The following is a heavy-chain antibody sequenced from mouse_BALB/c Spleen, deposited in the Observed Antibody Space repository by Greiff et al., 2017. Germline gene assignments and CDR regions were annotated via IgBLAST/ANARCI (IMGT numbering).Heavy chain of an antibody. CDR1: GYTFTSYW. J-gene: IGHJ2*01. Sequence: QVQLQQSGAELARPGASVKLSCKASGYTFTSYWMQWVKQRPGQGLGWIGAIYPGDGDTRYTQKFKGKATLTADKSSSTAYMQLSSLASEDSAVYYCARGGYDYFDYWGQGTTLTVSS. V-gene: IGHV1-87*01. CDR3: ARGGYDYFDY. CDR2: IYPGDGDT. D-gene: IGHD2-14*01.